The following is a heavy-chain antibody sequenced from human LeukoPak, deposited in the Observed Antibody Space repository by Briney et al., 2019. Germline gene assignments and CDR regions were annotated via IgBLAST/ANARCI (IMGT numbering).Heavy chain of an antibody. Sequence: SETLSLTCTVSGGSTSSSSYYWGWIRQPPGKGLEWIGSIYYSGSTYYNPSLKSRVTISVDTSKNQFSLKLSSVTAADTAVYYCATTSSITMVRGVSFEDWGQGTLVTVSS. V-gene: IGHV4-39*01. J-gene: IGHJ4*02. CDR2: IYYSGST. CDR1: GGSTSSSSYY. D-gene: IGHD3-10*01. CDR3: ATTSSITMVRGVSFED.